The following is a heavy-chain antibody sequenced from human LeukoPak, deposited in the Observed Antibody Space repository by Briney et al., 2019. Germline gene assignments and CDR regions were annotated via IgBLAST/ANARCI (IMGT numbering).Heavy chain of an antibody. CDR2: ISSNGGST. J-gene: IGHJ4*02. CDR3: VKARDYVWGSYRAY. CDR1: GFTFSSYA. D-gene: IGHD3-16*02. V-gene: IGHV3-64D*09. Sequence: PGGSLRLFCTASGFTFSSYAMHWVRQAPGKGLEDVSAISSNGGSTYYADSVKGRFTISRDNSKNTLYLQMSSLRAEDTAVYYCVKARDYVWGSYRAYWGQGALVTVSS.